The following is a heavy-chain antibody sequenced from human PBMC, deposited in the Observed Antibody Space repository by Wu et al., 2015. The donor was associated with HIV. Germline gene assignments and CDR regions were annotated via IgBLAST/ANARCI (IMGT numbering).Heavy chain of an antibody. CDR1: GDSFSSYG. CDR3: ARSRWPQIVSNLDY. D-gene: IGHD3-22*01. J-gene: IGHJ4*02. Sequence: QVQLVQSGAEMKKPGSSVKVSCKASGDSFSSYGINWVRQARGQGLEWMGRIIPIFAIEDYAQKFQGRVTITADESTNTAYMELSSLRSEDTAVYYCARSRWPQIVSNLDYWGQGTLVTVSS. CDR2: IIPIFAIE. V-gene: IGHV1-69*13.